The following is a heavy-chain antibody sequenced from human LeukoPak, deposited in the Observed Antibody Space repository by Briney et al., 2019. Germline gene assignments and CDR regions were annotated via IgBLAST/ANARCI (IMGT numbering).Heavy chain of an antibody. J-gene: IGHJ4*02. CDR2: IKQDGSEK. CDR1: GFAFNTYS. Sequence: GGSLRLSCAASGFAFNTYSMNWVRQAPGKGLEWVANIKQDGSEKYYVDSVKGRFTISRDNAKNSLYLQMNSLRAEDTAVYYCARRAGAYSHPYDYWGQGTLVTVSS. CDR3: ARRAGAYSHPYDY. V-gene: IGHV3-7*03. D-gene: IGHD4/OR15-4a*01.